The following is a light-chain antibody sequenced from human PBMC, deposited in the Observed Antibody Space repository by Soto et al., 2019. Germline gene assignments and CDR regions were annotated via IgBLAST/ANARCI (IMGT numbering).Light chain of an antibody. CDR1: SSDVGGYNY. CDR3: CSYAGSMGV. J-gene: IGLJ3*02. Sequence: QSALTQPPSASGSPGQSVTISCTGTSSDVGGYNYVSWYQQHPGKAPKLMIYEVSKRPSGVPDRFSGSKSGNTASLTVSGLQAEEEADYCCCSYAGSMGVFGGGTKLTVL. CDR2: EVS. V-gene: IGLV2-8*01.